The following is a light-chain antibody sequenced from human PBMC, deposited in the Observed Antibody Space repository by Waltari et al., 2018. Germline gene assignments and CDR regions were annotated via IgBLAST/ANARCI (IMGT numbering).Light chain of an antibody. Sequence: HSALTQPASVSGSPGQSITISCTGTSSDVWSYNLVSWYQHHPGEATKLILYEGSVRHSGVSNRFSGSKSGNTASLTISGLQAEDESDYYCCSYAGGHTLVFGGGTKLTVL. CDR2: EGS. J-gene: IGLJ2*01. CDR1: SSDVWSYNL. V-gene: IGLV2-23*01. CDR3: CSYAGGHTLV.